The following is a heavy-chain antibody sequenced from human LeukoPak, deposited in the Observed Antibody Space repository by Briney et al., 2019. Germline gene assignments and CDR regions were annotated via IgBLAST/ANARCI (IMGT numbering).Heavy chain of an antibody. J-gene: IGHJ5*02. CDR1: GFSFSNFG. CDR2: ISATGSDI. Sequence: NPGGSLRLSCAASGFSFSNFGMSWVRQAPGKGLEWASSISATGSDIYYADSVRGRFTISRDNAKNSLYLQMTSLRVEDTAVYYCARVGPFGYDFWSGNAWNWFDPWGQGTLVTVSS. V-gene: IGHV3-21*06. D-gene: IGHD3-3*01. CDR3: ARVGPFGYDFWSGNAWNWFDP.